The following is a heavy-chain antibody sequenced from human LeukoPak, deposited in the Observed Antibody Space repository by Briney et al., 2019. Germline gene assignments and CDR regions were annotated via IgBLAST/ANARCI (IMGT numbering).Heavy chain of an antibody. CDR3: ARQYYDGNGFLDY. V-gene: IGHV5-51*01. J-gene: IGHJ4*02. CDR2: IYPGDSNT. Sequence: GESLKISCKGSGYSFTTYWIAWVRQMPGKGLEWMGIIYPGDSNTRYSPSFQGQVTISVDKSISTAYLQWSSLEASDTAMYYCARQYYDGNGFLDYWGQGTLVTVSS. CDR1: GYSFTTYW. D-gene: IGHD3-22*01.